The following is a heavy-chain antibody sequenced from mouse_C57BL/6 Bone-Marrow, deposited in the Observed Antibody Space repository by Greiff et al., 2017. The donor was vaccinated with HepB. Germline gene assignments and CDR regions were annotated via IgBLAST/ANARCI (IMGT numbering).Heavy chain of an antibody. J-gene: IGHJ1*03. CDR2: IRLKSDNYAT. CDR3: TDVYYDYDGGDWYFDV. Sequence: EVKLVESGGGLVQPGGSMKLSCVASGFTFSNYWMNWVRQSPEKGLEWVAQIRLKSDNYATHYAESVKGRFTISRDDSKSSVYLQMNNLRAEDTGIYYCTDVYYDYDGGDWYFDVWGTGTTVTVSS. D-gene: IGHD2-4*01. CDR1: GFTFSNYW. V-gene: IGHV6-3*01.